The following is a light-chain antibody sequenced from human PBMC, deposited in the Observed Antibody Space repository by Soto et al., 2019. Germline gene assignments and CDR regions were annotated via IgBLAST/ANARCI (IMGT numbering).Light chain of an antibody. Sequence: QSALTQAASESGSPGQSITISCTGTSSDVGAYNYVSWYQQHPGQAPKLLIYDVSNRPSGVSNRCSGSKSGNTASLTISGLQAEDEADYYCNSYRGSSPVYVFGTGTKLTVL. J-gene: IGLJ1*01. CDR2: DVS. V-gene: IGLV2-14*01. CDR3: NSYRGSSPVYV. CDR1: SSDVGAYNY.